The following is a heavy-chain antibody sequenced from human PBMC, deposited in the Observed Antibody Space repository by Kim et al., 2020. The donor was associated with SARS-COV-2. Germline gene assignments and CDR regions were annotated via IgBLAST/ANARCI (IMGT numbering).Heavy chain of an antibody. Sequence: SETLSLTCTVSGGSISSYYWSWIRQPPGKGLEWIGCIYYSGSTNYNPSLKSRVTISVDTSKNQFSLKLSSVTAADTAVYYCAGSDRYSSSWYGGLRLDYWGQGTLVTVSS. D-gene: IGHD6-13*01. CDR2: IYYSGST. V-gene: IGHV4-59*13. J-gene: IGHJ4*02. CDR3: AGSDRYSSSWYGGLRLDY. CDR1: GGSISSYY.